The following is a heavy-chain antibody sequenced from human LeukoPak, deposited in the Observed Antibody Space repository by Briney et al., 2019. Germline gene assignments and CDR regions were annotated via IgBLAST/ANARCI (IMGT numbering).Heavy chain of an antibody. D-gene: IGHD6-19*01. Sequence: GASVKVSCKASGYTLTDNYMHWLRQAPGQGPEWMGWINPNNGGTKYAQKFQGRVTMIRDTSISTVYMDLSSLRSDDTAVYYCARVEVAGSWGFEYWGQGTLVTVSS. CDR3: ARVEVAGSWGFEY. CDR2: INPNNGGT. J-gene: IGHJ4*02. CDR1: GYTLTDNY. V-gene: IGHV1-2*02.